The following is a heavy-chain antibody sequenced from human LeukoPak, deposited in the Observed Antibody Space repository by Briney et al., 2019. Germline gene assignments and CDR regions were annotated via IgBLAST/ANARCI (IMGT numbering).Heavy chain of an antibody. V-gene: IGHV4-61*02. CDR2: ISSSGST. CDR3: ARLYVTPEVGANRGIHAFDI. CDR1: GDSISSGDYY. D-gene: IGHD1-26*01. J-gene: IGHJ3*02. Sequence: SETLSLTCTVSGDSISSGDYYWSWIRQPAGKGLEWIGRISSSGSTNYNPSLKSRVTISVDTSKNQFSLKLSSVTAADTAVYYCARLYVTPEVGANRGIHAFDIWGQGTMVTVSS.